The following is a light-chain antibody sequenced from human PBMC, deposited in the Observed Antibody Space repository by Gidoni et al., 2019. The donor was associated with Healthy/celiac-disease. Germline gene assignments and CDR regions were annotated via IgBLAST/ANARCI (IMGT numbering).Light chain of an antibody. CDR2: DAS. J-gene: IGKJ4*01. CDR1: QSVSSY. CDR3: QQRSNWPQLT. Sequence: EIVLTQSAATLSLSPGERATLPCRASQSVSSYLAWYQQKPGKAPRLLIYDASNRATGIPARFSGSGSGTDFTLTISSLEPEDFAVYYCQQRSNWPQLTFGGGTKVEIK. V-gene: IGKV3-11*01.